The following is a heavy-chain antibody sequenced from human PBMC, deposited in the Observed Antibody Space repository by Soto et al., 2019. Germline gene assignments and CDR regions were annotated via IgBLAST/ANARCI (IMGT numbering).Heavy chain of an antibody. J-gene: IGHJ4*02. CDR2: ISSNSETT. V-gene: IGHV3-9*02. D-gene: IGHD4-17*01. CDR1: GFFADDYA. CDR3: AKDMKWGGMTTIHYFDS. Sequence: EMQLVESGGGLVQPGRSLRLSCVGSGFFADDYAMHWVRQPPGKGLEWVSGISSNSETTNYADSVKGRFTISRDNAKNSLFLQMNSLRPEDTALYYCAKDMKWGGMTTIHYFDSWGQGTLVTVSS.